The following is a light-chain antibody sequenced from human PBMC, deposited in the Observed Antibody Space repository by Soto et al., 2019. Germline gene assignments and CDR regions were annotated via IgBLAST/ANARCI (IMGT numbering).Light chain of an antibody. V-gene: IGKV1-5*01. CDR1: QSISSW. Sequence: DIQMTQFPSTLSASVGDRVTITCRASQSISSWLAWYQQKPGTAPKLLIYGASSLQSGVPSRFSGSGSGTEFTLTITSLQPGDFATYYCQQYHTYSRTFGQGTKVEVK. CDR3: QQYHTYSRT. J-gene: IGKJ1*01. CDR2: GAS.